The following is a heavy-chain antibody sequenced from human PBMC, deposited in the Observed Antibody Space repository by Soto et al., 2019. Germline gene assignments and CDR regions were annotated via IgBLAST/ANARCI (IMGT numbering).Heavy chain of an antibody. CDR1: GFSMTNHA. Sequence: GGSLRLSCVVSGFSMTNHALTWVRQAPGKGLEWVSSISSTGSKTYYADSIRGRFTISRDNSKNTVFLQMNSLRPDDMAFYFCAREPKPFLTGYYDLWGQGTLVTVSS. CDR2: ISSTGSKT. D-gene: IGHD3-9*01. V-gene: IGHV3-23*01. CDR3: AREPKPFLTGYYDL. J-gene: IGHJ4*02.